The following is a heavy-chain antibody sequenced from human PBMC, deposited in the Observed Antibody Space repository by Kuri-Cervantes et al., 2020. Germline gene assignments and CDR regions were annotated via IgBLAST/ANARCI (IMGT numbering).Heavy chain of an antibody. CDR2: TTSDTVNT. V-gene: IGHV1-18*01. Sequence: ASVKVSCKASGYNFSSYGVSWVRQAPGHGLEWIGWTTSDTVNTKYAQKVHMRVAMTIDTSTSTAYMELRSLRSDDTAVYYCARLYCRGGDCFALDTWGQGTQVTVSS. CDR3: ARLYCRGGDCFALDT. CDR1: GYNFSSYG. J-gene: IGHJ4*02. D-gene: IGHD2-21*02.